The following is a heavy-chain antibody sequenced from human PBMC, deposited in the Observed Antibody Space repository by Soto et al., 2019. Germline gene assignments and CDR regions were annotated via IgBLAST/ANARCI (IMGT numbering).Heavy chain of an antibody. Sequence: QVQLVHSGAEVKKPGSSVNVSCKASGGTFSSYTISWVRQAPGQGLEWMGRIIPILGIANYAQKFQGRVTITADKSTSTAYMELSSLRSEDTAVYYCAREEYYYGSGAFFDYWGQGTLVTVSS. V-gene: IGHV1-69*04. CDR3: AREEYYYGSGAFFDY. CDR2: IIPILGIA. D-gene: IGHD3-10*01. CDR1: GGTFSSYT. J-gene: IGHJ4*02.